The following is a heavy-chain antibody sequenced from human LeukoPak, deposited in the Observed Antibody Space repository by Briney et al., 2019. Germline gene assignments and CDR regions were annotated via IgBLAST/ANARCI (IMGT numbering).Heavy chain of an antibody. CDR1: GFTFSSYA. CDR2: ISYDGSNK. V-gene: IGHV3-30*04. J-gene: IGHJ4*02. Sequence: GGSLRLSCAASGFTFSSYAMHWVRQAPGKGLEWVAVISYDGSNKYYADSVKGRFTISRDNSKNTLYLQMNSLRAEDTAVYYCAREGGVPAAGYLDYWGQGTLVTVS. D-gene: IGHD2-2*01. CDR3: AREGGVPAAGYLDY.